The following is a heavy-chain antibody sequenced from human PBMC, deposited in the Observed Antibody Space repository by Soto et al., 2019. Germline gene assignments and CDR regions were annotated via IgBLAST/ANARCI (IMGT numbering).Heavy chain of an antibody. Sequence: QVQLVESGGGVVQPARSLSLSCAASGFTFSSYGMHWVRQAPGKGLEWVAVISYDGSNKYYADSVKGRFTISRDNSKNTLYLQMNRLRAEDTAVYYCAKVRVREDGSYDAFDIWGQGTMDPVSS. CDR1: GFTFSSYG. V-gene: IGHV3-30*18. CDR2: ISYDGSNK. J-gene: IGHJ3*02. CDR3: AKVRVREDGSYDAFDI. D-gene: IGHD1-26*01.